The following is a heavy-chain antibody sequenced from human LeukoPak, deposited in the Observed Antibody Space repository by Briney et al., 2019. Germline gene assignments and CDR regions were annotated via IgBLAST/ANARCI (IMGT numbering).Heavy chain of an antibody. V-gene: IGHV4-39*07. CDR1: GGSISSSNYY. J-gene: IGHJ4*02. CDR2: IYYSGST. CDR3: ARTYSSGWSDY. Sequence: SETLSLTCTVSGGSISSSNYYWGWIRQPPGKGLEWIGSIYYSGSTYYNPCLKSRVTISVDTSKNQFSLKLSSVTAADTAVYYCARTYSSGWSDYWGQGTLVTVSS. D-gene: IGHD6-19*01.